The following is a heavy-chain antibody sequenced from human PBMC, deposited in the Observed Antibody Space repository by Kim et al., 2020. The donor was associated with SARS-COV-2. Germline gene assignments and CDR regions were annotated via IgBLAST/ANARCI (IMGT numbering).Heavy chain of an antibody. CDR3: ARHSLRFLESANWFDP. D-gene: IGHD3-3*01. J-gene: IGHJ5*02. CDR1: GGSISSSSYY. Sequence: SETLSLTCTVSGGSISSSSYYWGWIRQPPGKGLEWIGSIYYSGSTYYNPSLKSRVTISVDTSKNQFSLKLSSVTAADTAVYYCARHSLRFLESANWFDPWGQGTLVTVSS. CDR2: IYYSGST. V-gene: IGHV4-39*01.